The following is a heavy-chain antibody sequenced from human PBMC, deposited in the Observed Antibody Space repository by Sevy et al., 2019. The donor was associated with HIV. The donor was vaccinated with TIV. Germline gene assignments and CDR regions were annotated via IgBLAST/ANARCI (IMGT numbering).Heavy chain of an antibody. CDR3: TRLGYYDSSGYYNY. J-gene: IGHJ4*02. CDR2: IRSKANSYAT. CDR1: GFTFSGSA. V-gene: IGHV3-73*01. D-gene: IGHD3-22*01. Sequence: GGSLRLSCAAFGFTFSGSAMHWVRQASGKGLEWVGRIRSKANSYATAYAASVKGRFTISRDDSKNTVYLQMNSLKTEDTAVYYCTRLGYYDSSGYYNYWGQGTLVTVSS.